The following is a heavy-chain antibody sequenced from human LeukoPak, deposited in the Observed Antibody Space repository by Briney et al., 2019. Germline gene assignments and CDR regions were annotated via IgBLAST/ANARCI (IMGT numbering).Heavy chain of an antibody. CDR3: ARDGATAMVAFEY. CDR2: ISAYNGNT. J-gene: IGHJ4*02. CDR1: GYTFSRYG. D-gene: IGHD5-18*01. Sequence: ASVTVSCKASGYTFSRYGISWVRQAPGQGLEWMGWISAYNGNTNHAQKLQDRVTMTTDTSTSTAYMELRSLRSDDTAVYYCARDGATAMVAFEYWGQGTLVTVSS. V-gene: IGHV1-18*01.